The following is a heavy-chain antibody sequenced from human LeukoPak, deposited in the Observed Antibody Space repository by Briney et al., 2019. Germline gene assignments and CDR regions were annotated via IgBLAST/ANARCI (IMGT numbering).Heavy chain of an antibody. Sequence: PSETLSLTCTVSGGSISTSGWTWIRQPPGKGLEWIGDIYYSGSTSYNPSLKSRITISQDTSTKQVSLKVTSVTAADTGAYYCARLGRVAAAGPYYDYYSLDVWGQGTTVTVSS. CDR3: ARLGRVAAAGPYYDYYSLDV. D-gene: IGHD6-25*01. CDR2: IYYSGST. V-gene: IGHV4-59*08. J-gene: IGHJ6*02. CDR1: GGSISTSG.